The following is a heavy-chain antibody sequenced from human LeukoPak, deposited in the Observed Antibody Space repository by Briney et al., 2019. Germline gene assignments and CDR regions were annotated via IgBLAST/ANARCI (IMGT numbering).Heavy chain of an antibody. CDR2: IRSSGTTI. Sequence: GGSLRLSCAASGFTFSSYSMSWIRQAPGKGLEWVSYIRSSGTTIHYADSVKGRFTISRDNAKNSLYLQMNSLRAEDTAVYYCARDRGAVTDVFDYWGQGTLVTVSS. CDR1: GFTFSSYS. D-gene: IGHD6-19*01. CDR3: ARDRGAVTDVFDY. V-gene: IGHV3-48*04. J-gene: IGHJ4*02.